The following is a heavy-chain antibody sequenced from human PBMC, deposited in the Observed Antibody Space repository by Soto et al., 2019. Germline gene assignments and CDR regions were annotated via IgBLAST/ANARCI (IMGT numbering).Heavy chain of an antibody. CDR2: INHSGST. CDR3: ARGGVSTNFDY. CDR1: GGSFSGYY. J-gene: IGHJ4*02. V-gene: IGHV4-34*01. Sequence: QVQLQQWGAGLLKPSETLSLTCAVYGGSFSGYYWSWIRQPPGKGLEWIGEINHSGSTNYNPSLKSRVTISVDTSKNQFSLKQSSVTAADTAVYYCARGGVSTNFDYWGQGTLVTVSS. D-gene: IGHD2-8*01.